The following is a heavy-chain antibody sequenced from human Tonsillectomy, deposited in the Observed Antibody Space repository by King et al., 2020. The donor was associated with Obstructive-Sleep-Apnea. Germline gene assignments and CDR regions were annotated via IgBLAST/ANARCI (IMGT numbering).Heavy chain of an antibody. Sequence: LQLQESGPGLVKPSQTLSLTCTVSGGSISSGDYYWSWIRQPPGKGLEWIGYIYYSGSTYYNPSLKSRVTISVDTSKNQFSLKLSSVTAADTAVYHCARELGEGSGINWFDPWGQGTLVTVSS. CDR2: IYYSGST. V-gene: IGHV4-30-4*01. J-gene: IGHJ5*02. CDR1: GGSISSGDYY. CDR3: ARELGEGSGINWFDP. D-gene: IGHD3-10*01.